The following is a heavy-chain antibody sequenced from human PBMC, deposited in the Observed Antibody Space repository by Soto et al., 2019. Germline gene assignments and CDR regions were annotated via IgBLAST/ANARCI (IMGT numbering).Heavy chain of an antibody. J-gene: IGHJ3*02. CDR3: AKGGAQSGESYRSSPFDI. CDR1: GFTFSSYA. V-gene: IGHV3-23*01. D-gene: IGHD3-16*02. CDR2: ISGSGGST. Sequence: EVQLLESGGGLVQPGGSLRLSCAASGFTFSSYAMSWVRQAPGKGLEWVSAISGSGGSTYYADSVKGRFTISRDNSKNTMYLQMNSLRAEDTAVYYCAKGGAQSGESYRSSPFDIWGQGTMVTVSS.